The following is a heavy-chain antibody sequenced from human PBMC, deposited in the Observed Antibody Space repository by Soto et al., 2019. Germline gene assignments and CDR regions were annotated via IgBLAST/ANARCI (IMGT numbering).Heavy chain of an antibody. CDR3: ARQAWTRVVENWFDP. CDR2: INHSRST. CDR1: GGSFSGYY. Sequence: SETLSLTCAVYGGSFSGYYWSWIRQPPGKGLEWIGEINHSRSTNYNPSLKSRVTISVDTSKNQFSLKLSSMTAADTAVYYFARQAWTRVVENWFDPWGQGTLVTVSS. D-gene: IGHD3-3*01. J-gene: IGHJ5*02. V-gene: IGHV4-34*01.